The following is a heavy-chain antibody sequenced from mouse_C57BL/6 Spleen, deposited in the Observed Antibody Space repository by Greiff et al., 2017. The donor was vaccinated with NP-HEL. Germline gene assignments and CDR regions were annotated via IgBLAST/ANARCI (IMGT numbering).Heavy chain of an antibody. V-gene: IGHV5-12*01. Sequence: EVMLVESGGGLVQPGGSLKLSCAASGFTFSDYYMYWVRQTPEKRLEWVAYISNGGGSTYYPDTVKGRFTIPRDNAKNTLYLQMSRLKSEDTAMYYCARHGFDYWGQGTTLTVSS. J-gene: IGHJ2*01. CDR1: GFTFSDYY. CDR3: ARHGFDY. CDR2: ISNGGGST.